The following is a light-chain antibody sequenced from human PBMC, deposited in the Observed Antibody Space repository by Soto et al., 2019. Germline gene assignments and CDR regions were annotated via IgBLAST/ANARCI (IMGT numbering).Light chain of an antibody. J-gene: IGLJ2*01. CDR1: SSDVGAYNY. V-gene: IGLV2-14*01. Sequence: QSVLTQPASVSGSPGQSITISCTGTSSDVGAYNYVSWYQQHPGKAPKLMIYDVNIRPSGVSNRFSGSKSGKTASLTISGLQAEDEADYYCTSWTTSTTMKFGGGTKVTVL. CDR3: TSWTTSTTMK. CDR2: DVN.